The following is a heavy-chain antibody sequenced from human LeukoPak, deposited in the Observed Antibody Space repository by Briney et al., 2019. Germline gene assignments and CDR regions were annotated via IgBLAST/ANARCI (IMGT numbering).Heavy chain of an antibody. Sequence: PGGSLRLSCAASGFTFSSYGMSWVRQAPGKGLEWVSAISGSGGSTYYADSVKGRFTISRDNSKNTLYLQMNSLRSDDTAVYYCAREGVRDMYWFDPWGQGTLVTVSS. CDR2: ISGSGGST. CDR3: AREGVRDMYWFDP. D-gene: IGHD2-15*01. J-gene: IGHJ5*02. V-gene: IGHV3-23*01. CDR1: GFTFSSYG.